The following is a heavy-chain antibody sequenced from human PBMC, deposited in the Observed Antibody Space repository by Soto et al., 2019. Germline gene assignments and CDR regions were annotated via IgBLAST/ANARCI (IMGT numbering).Heavy chain of an antibody. J-gene: IGHJ3*02. D-gene: IGHD3-3*01. Sequence: GGSLRLSCAASGVPFDDYGMSWVRQAPGKGLEWVSGINWNGGSTGYADSVKGRFTISRDNAKNSLYLQMNSLRAEDTALYYCARDRFYDFWSGPDAFDIWGQGTMVTVSS. V-gene: IGHV3-20*04. CDR3: ARDRFYDFWSGPDAFDI. CDR2: INWNGGST. CDR1: GVPFDDYG.